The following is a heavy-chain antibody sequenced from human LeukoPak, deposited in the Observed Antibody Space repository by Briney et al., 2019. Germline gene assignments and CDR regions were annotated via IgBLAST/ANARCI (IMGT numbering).Heavy chain of an antibody. CDR3: ARHLYCTNGVCYTESGWFDP. J-gene: IGHJ5*02. Sequence: SETLSLTCTVSGGSISSSSYYWGWIRQPPGKGLEWIGSIYYSGSTYYNPSLKSRVTISVDTSKNQFSLKLSSVTAADTAVYYCARHLYCTNGVCYTESGWFDPWGQGTLVTVSS. CDR1: GGSISSSSYY. D-gene: IGHD2-8*01. V-gene: IGHV4-39*01. CDR2: IYYSGST.